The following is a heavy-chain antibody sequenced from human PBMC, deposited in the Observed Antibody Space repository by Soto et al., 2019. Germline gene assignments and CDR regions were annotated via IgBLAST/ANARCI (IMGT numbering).Heavy chain of an antibody. CDR1: GFTFSNFD. CDR3: WSRPRTAGDDSFDH. Sequence: GGSLRLSCEASGFTFSNFDMSWVRRAPGKGLEWVSGINHDCALTFYPDSLKGRFTISRDNSKNTLYLQMNRLRAEDTALYYCWSRPRTAGDDSFDHWGQGTLVTVSS. J-gene: IGHJ4*02. V-gene: IGHV3-23*01. CDR2: INHDCALT. D-gene: IGHD6-13*01.